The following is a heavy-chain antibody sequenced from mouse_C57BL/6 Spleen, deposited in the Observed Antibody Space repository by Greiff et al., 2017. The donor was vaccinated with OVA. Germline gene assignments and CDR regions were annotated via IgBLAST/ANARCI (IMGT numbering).Heavy chain of an antibody. Sequence: VQLQQSGPELVKPGASVKISCKASGYTFTDYYMNWVKQSHGKSLEWIGDINPNNGGTSYNQKFKGKATLTVDKSSSTAYMELRSLTSEDSAVYYCARGIPTVVADYYAMDDWGQGTSVTVSS. CDR3: ARGIPTVVADYYAMDD. CDR1: GYTFTDYY. J-gene: IGHJ4*01. V-gene: IGHV1-26*01. D-gene: IGHD1-1*01. CDR2: INPNNGGT.